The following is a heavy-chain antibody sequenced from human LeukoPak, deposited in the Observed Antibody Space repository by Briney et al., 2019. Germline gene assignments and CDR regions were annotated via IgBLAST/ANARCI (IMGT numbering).Heavy chain of an antibody. V-gene: IGHV4-34*01. D-gene: IGHD5-24*01. CDR3: ARDYSVRQGLQSSTLFDY. CDR2: INHSGST. Sequence: PSETLSLTCAVYGGSFSGYYLSWIRQPPGKGLEWIGEINHSGSTNYNPSLKSRVTISVDTSKNQFSLKLSSVTAADTAVYYCARDYSVRQGLQSSTLFDYWGQGTLVTVSS. CDR1: GGSFSGYY. J-gene: IGHJ4*02.